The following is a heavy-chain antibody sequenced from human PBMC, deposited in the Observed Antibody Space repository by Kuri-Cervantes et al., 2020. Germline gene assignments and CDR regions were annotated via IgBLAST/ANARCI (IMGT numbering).Heavy chain of an antibody. CDR1: GFTFSSYA. V-gene: IGHV3-23*01. J-gene: IGHJ6*03. CDR2: ISGSGGST. Sequence: GSLRLSCAASGFTFSSYAMSWVRQAPGKGLEWVSAISGSGGSTYYADSVKGRFTISRDNSKNTLYLQMNSLRAEDTAVYYCANDPGYSSGWFGYYYYYYMDVWGKGTTVTVSS. CDR3: ANDPGYSSGWFGYYYYYYMDV. D-gene: IGHD6-19*01.